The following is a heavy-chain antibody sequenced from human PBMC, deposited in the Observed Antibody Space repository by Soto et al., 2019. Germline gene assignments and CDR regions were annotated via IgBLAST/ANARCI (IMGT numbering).Heavy chain of an antibody. D-gene: IGHD6-25*01. Sequence: EVQLLESGGGFVQPGGSLRLSCAASGFTFSRHVLSWVRQAPGKGLEWVSGISPGGGSTDYADSVKGRFTFSRDNSKTTLHLPMRSRRAEQTAVYYCARSREIIATAGSFTTGGQGTLATVSS. CDR1: GFTFSRHV. V-gene: IGHV3-23*01. CDR2: ISPGGGST. J-gene: IGHJ4*02. CDR3: ARSREIIATAGSFTT.